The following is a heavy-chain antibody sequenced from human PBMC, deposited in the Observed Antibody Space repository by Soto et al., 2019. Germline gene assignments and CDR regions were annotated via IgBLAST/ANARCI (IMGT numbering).Heavy chain of an antibody. Sequence: QVQLQQSGPGLVKPSQTLSLTCAISGDSVSSNSAAWNWIRQSPSRGLEWLGRTYYRSKWYNDYAVSVKSRITITPDTSKNQFSLQLNSVTPEDTALYYCARLYYDILTGYYSDYYYYGMDVWGQGTTVTVSS. CDR1: GDSVSSNSAA. CDR2: TYYRSKWYN. V-gene: IGHV6-1*01. CDR3: ARLYYDILTGYYSDYYYYGMDV. J-gene: IGHJ6*02. D-gene: IGHD3-9*01.